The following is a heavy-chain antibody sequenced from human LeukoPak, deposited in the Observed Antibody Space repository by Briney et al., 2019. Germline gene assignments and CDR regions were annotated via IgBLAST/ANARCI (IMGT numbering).Heavy chain of an antibody. D-gene: IGHD4-17*01. CDR2: ISYDGSNK. CDR3: ARGGPTVTTPIGY. CDR1: GFTFSSYA. Sequence: GRSLRFSCAASGFTFSSYAMHWVRQAPGKGLEGVAVISYDGSNKYYADSVKGRFTISRDNSKSTLYLQMNSLRAEDTAVYYCARGGPTVTTPIGYWGQGTLVTVSS. V-gene: IGHV3-30-3*01. J-gene: IGHJ4*02.